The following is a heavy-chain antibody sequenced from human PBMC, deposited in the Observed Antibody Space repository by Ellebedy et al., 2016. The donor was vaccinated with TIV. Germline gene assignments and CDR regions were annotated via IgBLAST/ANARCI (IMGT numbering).Heavy chain of an antibody. CDR1: GFTTSG. CDR2: IRSDGSNK. V-gene: IGHV3-30*02. J-gene: IGHJ6*02. CDR3: AKGAYPVPTFMAV. D-gene: IGHD4-17*01. Sequence: PGGSLRLSCAASGFTTSGMHWVRQAPGKGLEWVAFIRSDGSNKYYADSVRGRFTISRDSSKNILYLQMNSLRAEDTAPYYCAKGAYPVPTFMAVWGQGTTVTVSS.